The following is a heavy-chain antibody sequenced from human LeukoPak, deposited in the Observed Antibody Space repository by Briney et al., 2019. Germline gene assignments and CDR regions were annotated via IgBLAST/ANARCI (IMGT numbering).Heavy chain of an antibody. CDR3: ARRVAAFDY. CDR2: IYHSGST. Sequence: PSETLSLTCAVSGYSISSGYYWGWIRQPPGKGLEWIGSIYHSGSTYYNPSLKSRVTISVDTSKNQFSLKLSSVTAAATAVYYCARRVAAFDYWGQGTLVTVSS. CDR1: GYSISSGYY. J-gene: IGHJ4*02. V-gene: IGHV4-38-2*01. D-gene: IGHD6-25*01.